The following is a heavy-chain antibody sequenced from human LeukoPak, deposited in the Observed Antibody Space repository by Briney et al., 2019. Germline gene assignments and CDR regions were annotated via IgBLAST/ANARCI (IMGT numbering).Heavy chain of an antibody. CDR3: VRHISANTGYVDS. V-gene: IGHV4-39*01. CDR2: IHYSGSS. Sequence: PSETLSLTCTISDGSVSSGTYYWGWIRQSPGKGLEWIGSIHYSGSSYYNPSLKSRVTIFVDTSRDQVSMDLSSVTAADTALYYCVRHISANTGYVDSCGQGTLVTVSS. J-gene: IGHJ4*02. CDR1: DGSVSSGTYY.